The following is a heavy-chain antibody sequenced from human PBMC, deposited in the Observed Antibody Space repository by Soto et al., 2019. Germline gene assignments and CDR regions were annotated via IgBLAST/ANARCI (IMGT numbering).Heavy chain of an antibody. CDR2: ISYDGSNK. Sequence: GGSLRLSCAASGFTFSSYAMHWVRQAPGKGLEWVAVISYDGSNKYYADSVKGRFTISRDNSKNTLYLQMNSLRAEDTAVYYCARDLENSSSWYGGLDYWGQGTLVTVSS. V-gene: IGHV3-30-3*01. CDR3: ARDLENSSSWYGGLDY. D-gene: IGHD6-13*01. J-gene: IGHJ4*02. CDR1: GFTFSSYA.